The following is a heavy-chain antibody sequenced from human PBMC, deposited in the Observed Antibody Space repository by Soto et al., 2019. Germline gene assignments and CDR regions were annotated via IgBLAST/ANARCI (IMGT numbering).Heavy chain of an antibody. CDR3: ARGLGSSSWPDHDAFDI. J-gene: IGHJ3*02. CDR1: GYTFTSYD. V-gene: IGHV1-8*01. CDR2: MNPNSGNT. D-gene: IGHD6-13*01. Sequence: ASVKVSCKASGYTFTSYDINWVRQATGQGLEWMGWMNPNSGNTGYAQKFQGRVTMTRNTSISTAYMELSSLRSEDTAVYYCARGLGSSSWPDHDAFDIWGQGTMVTVSS.